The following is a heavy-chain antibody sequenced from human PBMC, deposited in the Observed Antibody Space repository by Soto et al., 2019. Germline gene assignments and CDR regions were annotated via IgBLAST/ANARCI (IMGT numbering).Heavy chain of an antibody. CDR3: ARGVTTVTTIDY. V-gene: IGHV4-30-2*01. D-gene: IGHD4-17*01. CDR2: IYHSGST. J-gene: IGHJ4*02. Sequence: SETLSLTCAVSGGSISSGGYSWSWIRQPPGKGLEWIGYIYHSGSTYYNPSLKSRVTISVDRSKNQFSLKLSSVTAADTAVYYCARGVTTVTTIDYWGQGTLVT. CDR1: GGSISSGGYS.